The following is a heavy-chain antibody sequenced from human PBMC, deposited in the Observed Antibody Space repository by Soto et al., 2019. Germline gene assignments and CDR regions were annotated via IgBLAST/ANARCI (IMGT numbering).Heavy chain of an antibody. CDR3: AKDLLQWLVVGHDAFDI. V-gene: IGHV3-23*01. D-gene: IGHD6-19*01. CDR2: ISASGDST. CDR1: GFTFTTYG. Sequence: EVQLLESGGGLVQPGGSLRLSCVASGFTFTTYGMNWVRQALGKGLEWVSGISASGDSTFNADSVKGRFTISRDNSKNTLYLQMNSLRAEDTAVYYCAKDLLQWLVVGHDAFDIWGQGTMVTVSS. J-gene: IGHJ3*02.